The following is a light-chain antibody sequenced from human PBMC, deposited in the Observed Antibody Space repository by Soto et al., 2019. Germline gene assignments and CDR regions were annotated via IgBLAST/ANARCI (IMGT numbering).Light chain of an antibody. CDR3: SSYTSSSTLDV. J-gene: IGLJ1*01. CDR1: SSDVGGYNY. CDR2: DVS. V-gene: IGLV2-14*01. Sequence: QSALTQPASVSGSPGQSITISCTGTSSDVGGYNYVSWYQQHPGKAPKLMIYDVSNRPAGVSNRFSDSKSGNTASLTISGLQAEDEADYYCSSYTSSSTLDVFRTGTKLTVL.